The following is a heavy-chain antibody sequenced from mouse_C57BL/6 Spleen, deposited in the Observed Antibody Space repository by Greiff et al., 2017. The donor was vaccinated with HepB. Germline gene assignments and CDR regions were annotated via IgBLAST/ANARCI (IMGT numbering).Heavy chain of an antibody. Sequence: VQLKESGAELVRPGASVKLSCTASGFNIKDDYMHWVKQRPEQGLEWIGWIDPENGDTEYASQFQGKATITADTSSNTAYLQLSSLKSEDTSVYYCTTSDYGPTRTWFAYWGQGTLVTVSA. D-gene: IGHD1-1*02. J-gene: IGHJ3*01. CDR3: TTSDYGPTRTWFAY. CDR1: GFNIKDDY. V-gene: IGHV14-4*01. CDR2: IDPENGDT.